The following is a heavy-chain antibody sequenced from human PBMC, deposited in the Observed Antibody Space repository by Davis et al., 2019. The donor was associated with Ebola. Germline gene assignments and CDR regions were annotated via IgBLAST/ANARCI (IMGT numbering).Heavy chain of an antibody. CDR3: ARDHEALPDL. CDR2: ISAYNGNT. V-gene: IGHV1-18*01. J-gene: IGHJ2*01. CDR1: GYTFTSYA. Sequence: ASVKVSCKASGYTFTSYAMHWVRQAPGQRLEWMGWISAYNGNTNYAQKLQGRVTMTTDTSTSTAYMELRSLRSDDTAVYYCARDHEALPDLWGRGTLVTVSS.